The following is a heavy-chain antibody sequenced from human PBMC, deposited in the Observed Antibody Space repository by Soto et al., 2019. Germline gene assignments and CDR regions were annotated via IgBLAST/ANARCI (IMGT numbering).Heavy chain of an antibody. J-gene: IGHJ4*02. D-gene: IGHD5-18*01. CDR3: ARPRRGYFIFDY. Sequence: SQTLSLTCAITGDSVSSNSAGLSWVRQSPSRGLEWLGRTYYRSKWYYEYAVSVKGRFTISRDNAKNSLYLQMNSLRAEDTAVYYCARPRRGYFIFDYWGQGTLVTVSS. CDR2: TYYRSKWYY. CDR1: GDSVSSNSAG. V-gene: IGHV6-1*01.